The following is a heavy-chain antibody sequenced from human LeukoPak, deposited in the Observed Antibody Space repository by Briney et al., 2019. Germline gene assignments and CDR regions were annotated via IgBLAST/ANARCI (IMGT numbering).Heavy chain of an antibody. V-gene: IGHV4-39*07. Sequence: PSETLSLTCTVSGGSISSSSYYWGWIRQPPGKGLEWIGSIYYSGSTNYNPSLKSRVTISVDTSKNQFSLKLSSVTAADTAVYYCAIAGGSSSWTYYFDYWGQGALVTVSS. CDR2: IYYSGST. D-gene: IGHD6-13*01. J-gene: IGHJ4*02. CDR1: GGSISSSSYY. CDR3: AIAGGSSSWTYYFDY.